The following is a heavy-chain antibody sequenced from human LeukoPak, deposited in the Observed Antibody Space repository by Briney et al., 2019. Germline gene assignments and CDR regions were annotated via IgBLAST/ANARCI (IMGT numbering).Heavy chain of an antibody. J-gene: IGHJ6*03. CDR3: ARGDPHSSGWYNYYYYYMDV. CDR1: GFTFSDYY. Sequence: GGSLRLSCAASGFTFSDYYMSWIRQAPGKGLEWVSYISSSGSTIYYADSVKGRFTISRDNAKNSLYLQMNSLRAEDTAVYYCARGDPHSSGWYNYYYYYMDVWGKGTTVTVSS. CDR2: ISSSGSTI. V-gene: IGHV3-11*04. D-gene: IGHD6-19*01.